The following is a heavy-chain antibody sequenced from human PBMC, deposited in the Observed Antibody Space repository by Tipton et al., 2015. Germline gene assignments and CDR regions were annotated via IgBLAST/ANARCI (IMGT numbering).Heavy chain of an antibody. D-gene: IGHD3-22*01. CDR2: IYSSGST. Sequence: TLSLTCTVSGGSVNTSSFYWGYIRQPPGKGLEWIATIYSSGSTYYNPSLKSRVTISLDTSKNQFSLKLSSVTAADTAVYYCARVYYYDSTGYLEDAFDIWGQGTMVTVSS. V-gene: IGHV4-39*07. CDR1: GGSVNTSSFY. CDR3: ARVYYYDSTGYLEDAFDI. J-gene: IGHJ3*02.